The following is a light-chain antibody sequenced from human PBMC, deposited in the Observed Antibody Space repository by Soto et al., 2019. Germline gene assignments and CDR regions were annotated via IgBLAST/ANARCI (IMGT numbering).Light chain of an antibody. CDR2: EVT. Sequence: QSVLTQPASVSGSPGQSIAISCTGSSSDVGIYNYVSWYQQHPGKVPKLIIYEVTNRPSGVSDRFSGSKSGNTASLTVSGLQAEDEGDYYCSSYVRSSSSWVFGGGTQLTVL. CDR1: SSDVGIYNY. V-gene: IGLV2-14*01. J-gene: IGLJ3*02. CDR3: SSYVRSSSSWV.